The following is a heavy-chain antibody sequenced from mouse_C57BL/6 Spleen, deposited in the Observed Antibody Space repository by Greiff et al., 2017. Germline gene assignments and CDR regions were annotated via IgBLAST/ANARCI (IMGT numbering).Heavy chain of an antibody. CDR1: GYTFTSYW. D-gene: IGHD2-1*01. CDR2: IDPSDSYT. J-gene: IGHJ3*01. Sequence: VQLQQPGAELVKPGASVKLSCKASGYTFTSYWMQWVKQRPGQGLEWIGEIDPSDSYTNYNQKFKGKATLTVDTSSSTAYMQLSSLTSEDSAVYYCASYGNSFAYWGQGTLVTVSA. V-gene: IGHV1-50*01. CDR3: ASYGNSFAY.